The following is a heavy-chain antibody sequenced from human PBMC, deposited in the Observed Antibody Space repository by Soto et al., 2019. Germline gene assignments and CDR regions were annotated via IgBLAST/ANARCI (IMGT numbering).Heavy chain of an antibody. D-gene: IGHD3-22*01. CDR2: ISSSGSTI. J-gene: IGHJ4*02. V-gene: IGHV3-48*03. CDR3: ARDRDYYDSSGYRQGGFDY. Sequence: EVQLVESGGGLVQPGGSLRLSCVASGFTFSSYEMNWVRQAPGKGLEWVSYISSSGSTIYYADSVKGRFTISRDNAKNSLYLQMNSLRAEDTAVYYCARDRDYYDSSGYRQGGFDYWGQGTLVTVSS. CDR1: GFTFSSYE.